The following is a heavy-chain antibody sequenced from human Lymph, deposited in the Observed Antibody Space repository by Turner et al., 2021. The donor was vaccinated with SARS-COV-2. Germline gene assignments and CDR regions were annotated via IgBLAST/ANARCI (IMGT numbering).Heavy chain of an antibody. CDR3: ARDSPYCSSTSCYDP. V-gene: IGHV1-69*10. Sequence: QVQLVQSGAEVKKPGSSVKVSCKASGGTFSSYAITWVRQAPGQGREWMGGISPILAIANYAQKFQGRVTITADKSTSTAYMELSSLRSEDTAVYYCARDSPYCSSTSCYDPWGQGTLVTVSS. D-gene: IGHD2-2*01. J-gene: IGHJ5*02. CDR1: GGTFSSYA. CDR2: ISPILAIA.